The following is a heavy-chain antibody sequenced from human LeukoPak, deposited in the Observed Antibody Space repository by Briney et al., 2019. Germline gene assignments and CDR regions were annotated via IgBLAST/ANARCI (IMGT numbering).Heavy chain of an antibody. Sequence: PGGSLRLSCAASGFTFSSYEMNWVRQAPGKGLEWVSYISSSGSTIYYADSVKGRFTISRDNAKNSLYLQMNSLRAEDTAVYYCASGYYHGTHAFDIWGQGTMVTVSS. CDR1: GFTFSSYE. V-gene: IGHV3-48*03. CDR2: ISSSGSTI. D-gene: IGHD3-10*01. J-gene: IGHJ3*02. CDR3: ASGYYHGTHAFDI.